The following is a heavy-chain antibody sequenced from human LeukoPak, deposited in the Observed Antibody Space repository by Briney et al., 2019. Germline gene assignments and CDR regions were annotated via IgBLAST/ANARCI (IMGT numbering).Heavy chain of an antibody. CDR1: GGSFSGYY. CDR3: ARGGDFRYYDFWSGYYTYYFDY. Sequence: SETLSLTCAVYGGSFSGYYWSWIRQPPGKGLEWSGEINHSGSTNYNPSLKSRVTISVDTSKNQFSLKLSSVTAADTAVYYCARGGDFRYYDFWSGYYTYYFDYWGQGTLVTVSS. V-gene: IGHV4-34*01. CDR2: INHSGST. J-gene: IGHJ4*02. D-gene: IGHD3-3*01.